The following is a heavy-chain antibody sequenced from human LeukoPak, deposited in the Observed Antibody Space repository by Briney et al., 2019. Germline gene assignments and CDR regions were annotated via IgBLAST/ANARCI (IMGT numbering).Heavy chain of an antibody. CDR3: AREGQWLPDWFDP. Sequence: SETLSLTCTVSGGSISGYYWSWIRQPPGKGLEWIGYIHYSGSTNYSPSLRSRVTISLDTSKNQFSLKVNSVTAGDTAVYYCAREGQWLPDWFDPWGQGTLVTVSS. D-gene: IGHD6-19*01. CDR2: IHYSGST. V-gene: IGHV4-59*01. CDR1: GGSISGYY. J-gene: IGHJ5*02.